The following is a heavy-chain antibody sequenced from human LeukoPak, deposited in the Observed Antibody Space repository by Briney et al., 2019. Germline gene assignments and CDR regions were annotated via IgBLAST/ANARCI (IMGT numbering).Heavy chain of an antibody. V-gene: IGHV3-23*01. CDR2: ISRSAGST. D-gene: IGHD4-17*01. CDR1: GFTFSNFG. CDR3: ATNDYGASDY. Sequence: GGSLRLSCAASGFTFSNFGMSWVRQAPGKGLEWVSGISRSAGSTYYADSVKGRFTISRDNAKNSLYLQMNSLRAEDTAVFYCATNDYGASDYWGQGTLVTVSS. J-gene: IGHJ4*02.